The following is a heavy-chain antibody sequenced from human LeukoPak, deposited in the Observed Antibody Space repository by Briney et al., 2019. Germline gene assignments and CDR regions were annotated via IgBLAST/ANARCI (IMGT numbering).Heavy chain of an antibody. Sequence: GGSLRLSCAASGFTFSSYSMNWVRQAPGKGLEWVSSISSSSSYIYYADSVKGRFTISRDNAKNSLHLQMNSLRAEDTAVYYCAREGVWFGELLGFDYWGQGTLVTVSS. V-gene: IGHV3-21*01. CDR1: GFTFSSYS. CDR2: ISSSSSYI. D-gene: IGHD3-10*01. CDR3: AREGVWFGELLGFDY. J-gene: IGHJ4*02.